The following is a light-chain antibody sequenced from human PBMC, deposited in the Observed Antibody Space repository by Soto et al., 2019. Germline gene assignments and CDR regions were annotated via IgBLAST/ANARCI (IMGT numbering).Light chain of an antibody. CDR1: QSIGNY. J-gene: IGKJ1*01. CDR3: QQSQDAPRT. V-gene: IGKV1-39*01. Sequence: DIQMTQSPSSLSASIGDRVTIACRASQSIGNYLNWYQQKPGKAPKLLIYAASRLQSGVPSRFSGSGSGTDFTLTITSLQPEDFATYYCQQSQDAPRTFDQGTKVEIK. CDR2: AAS.